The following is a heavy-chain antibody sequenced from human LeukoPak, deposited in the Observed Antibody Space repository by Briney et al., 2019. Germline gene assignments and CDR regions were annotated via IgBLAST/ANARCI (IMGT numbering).Heavy chain of an antibody. CDR3: VREGIGGTSYRGNFDY. D-gene: IGHD2-15*01. V-gene: IGHV3-33*01. Sequence: GGSLRLSCIASGFTFSDDGMHWVRQAPGKGLEWVALTWKDGSQTFYGDSVKGRFIISRDNSRNTLDLQMNSLSAEDTAVYYCVREGIGGTSYRGNFDYWGQGTLVTVSS. CDR2: TWKDGSQT. CDR1: GFTFSDDG. J-gene: IGHJ4*02.